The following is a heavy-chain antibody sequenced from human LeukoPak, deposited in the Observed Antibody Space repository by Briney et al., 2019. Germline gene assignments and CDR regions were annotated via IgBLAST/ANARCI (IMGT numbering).Heavy chain of an antibody. CDR3: ASNYYDSSGYYN. Sequence: GGSLRLSCAASGFTVSSNYMSWVRQAPGKGLEWVSVIYSGGSTYYADSVKGRFTISRDNSKNTLYLQMNSLRAVDTAVCYCASNYYDSSGYYNWGQGTLVTVSS. CDR2: IYSGGST. D-gene: IGHD3-22*01. V-gene: IGHV3-66*01. J-gene: IGHJ4*02. CDR1: GFTVSSNY.